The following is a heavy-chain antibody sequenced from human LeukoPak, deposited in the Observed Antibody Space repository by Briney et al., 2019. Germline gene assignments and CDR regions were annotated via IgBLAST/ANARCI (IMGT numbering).Heavy chain of an antibody. CDR1: GYTLTELS. D-gene: IGHD3-22*01. CDR2: FDPEDGET. J-gene: IGHJ4*02. V-gene: IGHV1-24*01. CDR3: ARGKDSSGYYYFWFDY. Sequence: ASVKVSCKVSGYTLTELSMHWVRQAPGKGLEWMGGFDPEDGETIYAQKFQGRVTMPEDTSTDTAYMELSSLRSEDTAVYYCARGKDSSGYYYFWFDYWGQGTLVTVSS.